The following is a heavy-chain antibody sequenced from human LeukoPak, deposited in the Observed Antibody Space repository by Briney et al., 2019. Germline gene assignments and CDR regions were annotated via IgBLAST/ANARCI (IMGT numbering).Heavy chain of an antibody. CDR1: GFTFSSYE. J-gene: IGHJ6*03. Sequence: GGSLRLSCAASGFTFSSYEMNWVRQAPGKGLEWVSYISSSGSTIYYADSVKGRFTISRDNAKNSLYLQMNSLRAEDTAVYYCASRNLGYSSSWYSLRYYYYMDVWGKGTTVTISS. CDR3: ASRNLGYSSSWYSLRYYYYMDV. V-gene: IGHV3-48*03. CDR2: ISSSGSTI. D-gene: IGHD6-13*01.